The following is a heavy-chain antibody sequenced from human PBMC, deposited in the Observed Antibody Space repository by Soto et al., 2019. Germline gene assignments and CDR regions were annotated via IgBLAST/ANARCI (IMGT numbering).Heavy chain of an antibody. CDR1: GFSLTTGRVG. D-gene: IGHD2-15*01. Sequence: QITLEETGPTLVKPTQTLTLTCTFSGFSLTTGRVGVGWIRQPPGKALEWLAVIHWNDDNHYSPSLKSRLTITKDTTKNQVVLTLTNMDPVDTATYYCTHRLVGSGQGYWGQGTLVTVSS. V-gene: IGHV2-5*01. J-gene: IGHJ4*02. CDR2: IHWNDDN. CDR3: THRLVGSGQGY.